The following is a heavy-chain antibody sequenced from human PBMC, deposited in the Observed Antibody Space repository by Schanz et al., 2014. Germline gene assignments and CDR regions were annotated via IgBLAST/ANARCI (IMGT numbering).Heavy chain of an antibody. J-gene: IGHJ6*02. D-gene: IGHD3-10*01. CDR1: GGTFSSDT. CDR3: TRDEGEVVRGVIEGVNHYYYGMDV. CDR2: IVPIAGIT. V-gene: IGHV1-69*08. Sequence: QVHLVQSGAEVKKPGSSVKVSCKASGGTFSSDTFSWVRQAPGQGLEWMGRIVPIAGITNYAQRFQGRVTIAADMTADTAYMDVRSLRPEDTAVYCCTRDEGEVVRGVIEGVNHYYYGMDVWGQGTTVTVSS.